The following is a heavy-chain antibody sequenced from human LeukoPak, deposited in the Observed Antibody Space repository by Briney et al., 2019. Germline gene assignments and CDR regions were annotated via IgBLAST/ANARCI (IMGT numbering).Heavy chain of an antibody. CDR3: VKDRPCETCMPMDA. Sequence: GGSLRLSCAASGAAFTKYGMKWVRQSAGAGLEYISGISRSGDITHYADSVKGRFSISRDNSKDTVYLQMNSLRAEDTAIYYCVKDRPCETCMPMDAWGQGTTVTVSS. V-gene: IGHV3-23*01. D-gene: IGHD2-2*01. J-gene: IGHJ6*02. CDR1: GAAFTKYG. CDR2: ISRSGDIT.